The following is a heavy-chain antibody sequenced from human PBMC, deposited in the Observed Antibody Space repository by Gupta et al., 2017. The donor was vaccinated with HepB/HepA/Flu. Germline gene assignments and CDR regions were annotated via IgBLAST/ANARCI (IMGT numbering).Heavy chain of an antibody. CDR1: GFSFRNYW. CDR3: VRDEGRGGGDY. Sequence: EVQLVESGGGLVQPGGSLRLSCVASGFSFRNYWMHWVRQVPGKGLVWVSRLNSDGSTTTYADSVKGRFIISRDNAKNTLYLQMNSLRAEDTAVYHCVRDEGRGGGDYWGQGILVTVSS. CDR2: LNSDGSTT. J-gene: IGHJ4*02. V-gene: IGHV3-74*01.